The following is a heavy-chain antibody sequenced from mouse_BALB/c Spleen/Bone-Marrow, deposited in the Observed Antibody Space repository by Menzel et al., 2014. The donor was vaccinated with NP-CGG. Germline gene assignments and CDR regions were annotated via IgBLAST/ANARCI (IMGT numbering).Heavy chain of an antibody. D-gene: IGHD1-1*01. V-gene: IGHV1-7*01. CDR1: GYTFTNYW. J-gene: IGHJ2*01. Sequence: VQLQQSGAELAKPGASVKMSCEASGYTFTNYWMHWVKQRPGQGLEWIGYINPSTGYTEYNQKFKDKATLTADKSSSTAYTQLSSLTSEDSAVYYCARIYYYGRDYWGQGTTLTVSS. CDR2: INPSTGYT. CDR3: ARIYYYGRDY.